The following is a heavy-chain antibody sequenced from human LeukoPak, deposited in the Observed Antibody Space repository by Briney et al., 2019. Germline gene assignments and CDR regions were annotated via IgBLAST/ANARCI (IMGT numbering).Heavy chain of an antibody. CDR2: ISYDGSNK. V-gene: IGHV3-30-3*01. J-gene: IGHJ4*02. D-gene: IGHD3-3*01. Sequence: GSLRLSCAASGFTFSSYAMHWVRQAPGKGLEWVAVISYDGSNKYYADSVKGRFTISRGNSKNTLYLQMNSLRAEDTAVYYCAREWSGYYSRYYFDYWGQGTLVTVSS. CDR3: AREWSGYYSRYYFDY. CDR1: GFTFSSYA.